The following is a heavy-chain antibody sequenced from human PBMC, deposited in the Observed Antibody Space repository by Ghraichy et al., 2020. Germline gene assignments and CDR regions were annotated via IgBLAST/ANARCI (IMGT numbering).Heavy chain of an antibody. Sequence: GGSLRLSCAASGFTFSSYAMSWVRQAPGKGLEWVSAISGSGGSTYYADSVKGRFTISRDNSKNTLYLQMNSLRAEDTAVYYCARGRFLEWFSAEYFQHWGQGTLVTVSS. V-gene: IGHV3-23*01. J-gene: IGHJ1*01. D-gene: IGHD3-3*01. CDR2: ISGSGGST. CDR1: GFTFSSYA. CDR3: ARGRFLEWFSAEYFQH.